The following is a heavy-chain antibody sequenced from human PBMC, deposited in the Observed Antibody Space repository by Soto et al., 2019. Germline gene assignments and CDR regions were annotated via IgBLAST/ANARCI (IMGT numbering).Heavy chain of an antibody. CDR3: ARVLGRVAVDWYFDL. D-gene: IGHD6-19*01. J-gene: IGHJ2*01. CDR1: GFTFSIYA. Sequence: EVQLLESGGGLVQPGGSLRLSCAASGFTFSIYAMSWVRRAPGKGLEWVSAISGSGGSPYYADSVKGRFTVSRDNSKDTVYLQVNSLRVEDTAVYYCARVLGRVAVDWYFDLWGRGTLVTVSS. CDR2: ISGSGGSP. V-gene: IGHV3-23*01.